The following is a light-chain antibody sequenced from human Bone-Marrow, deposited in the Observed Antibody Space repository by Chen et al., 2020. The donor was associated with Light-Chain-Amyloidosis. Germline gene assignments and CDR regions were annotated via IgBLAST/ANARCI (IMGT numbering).Light chain of an antibody. J-gene: IGLJ2*01. CDR3: QSADSSGTYEVI. CDR1: DLPTKY. V-gene: IGLV3-25*03. CDR2: RDT. Sequence: SYELTQPPSVSVSPGQTARITCSGDDLPTKYAYWYQQKPGQAPVLVIHRDTERPSGISERFSGSSSGTTATFTISGVQADDEADYHCQSADSSGTYEVIFGGGTKLTVL.